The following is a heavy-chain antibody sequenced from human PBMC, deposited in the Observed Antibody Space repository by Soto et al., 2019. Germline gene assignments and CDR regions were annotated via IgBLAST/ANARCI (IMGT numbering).Heavy chain of an antibody. CDR1: GGSISRGGYX. D-gene: IGHD3-22*01. V-gene: IGHV4-31*03. J-gene: IGHJ4*02. CDR2: IYYSGST. CDR3: ARDVQYYYDSSGYWDTFDY. Sequence: SETLSLTCTVSGGSISRGGYXWSWIRQHPGKGLEWIGYIYYSGSTYYNPSLKSRVTISVDTSKNQFSLKLSSVTAADTAVYYCARDVQYYYDSSGYWDTFDYWGQGTLVTVSS.